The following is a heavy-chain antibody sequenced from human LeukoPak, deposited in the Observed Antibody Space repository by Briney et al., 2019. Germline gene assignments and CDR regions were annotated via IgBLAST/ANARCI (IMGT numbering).Heavy chain of an antibody. Sequence: SETLSLTCTVSGGSISSGDYYWSWIRQPPGQGMEWIGYIYYSGSTYYNPSLKSRVTISVDTSKNQFSLKLSSVTAADTAVYYCARDVRNGYNYPYYYYYGMDVWGQGTTVTVSS. D-gene: IGHD5-24*01. CDR1: GGSISSGDYY. CDR2: IYYSGST. J-gene: IGHJ6*02. CDR3: ARDVRNGYNYPYYYYYGMDV. V-gene: IGHV4-30-4*01.